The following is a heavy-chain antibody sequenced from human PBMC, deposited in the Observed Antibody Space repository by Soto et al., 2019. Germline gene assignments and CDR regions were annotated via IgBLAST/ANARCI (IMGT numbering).Heavy chain of an antibody. V-gene: IGHV3-23*01. D-gene: IGHD2-21*01. J-gene: IGHJ5*02. Sequence: GGSLRLSCAASGFSFSSYAMSWVRQAPGKGLEWVSAISGSGGSTYYADSVKGRLTISKDISTNTLFLQMNSLKGEDTATYYCARIPRSWGQGTLVTVSS. CDR1: GFSFSSYA. CDR2: ISGSGGST. CDR3: ARIPRS.